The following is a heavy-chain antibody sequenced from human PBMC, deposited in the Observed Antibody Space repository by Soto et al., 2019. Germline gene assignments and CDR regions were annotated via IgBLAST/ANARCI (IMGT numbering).Heavy chain of an antibody. V-gene: IGHV3-30*18. CDR3: AKDLTVTTKYNWFDP. Sequence: GGSLRLSCAASGFTFSSYGMHWVRQAPGKGLEWVAVISYDGSNKYYADSVKGRFTISRDNSKNTLYLQMNSLRAEDTAVYYCAKDLTVTTKYNWFDPWGQGTLVTVSS. D-gene: IGHD4-17*01. J-gene: IGHJ5*02. CDR2: ISYDGSNK. CDR1: GFTFSSYG.